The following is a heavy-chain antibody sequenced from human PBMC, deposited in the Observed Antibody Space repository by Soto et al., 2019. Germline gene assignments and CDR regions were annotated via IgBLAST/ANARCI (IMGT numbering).Heavy chain of an antibody. Sequence: QVQLVQSGAEVKKPGSSVKVSCKASGGTFSSYAISWVRQAPGQGLEGMGGIIPIFGTANYAQKFQGGVTITADESTSTAYMELSSLRSEDTAVYYCARIGRRYSSSGNWFDPWGQGPLVTVSS. CDR2: IIPIFGTA. CDR3: ARIGRRYSSSGNWFDP. CDR1: GGTFSSYA. D-gene: IGHD6-13*01. J-gene: IGHJ5*02. V-gene: IGHV1-69*01.